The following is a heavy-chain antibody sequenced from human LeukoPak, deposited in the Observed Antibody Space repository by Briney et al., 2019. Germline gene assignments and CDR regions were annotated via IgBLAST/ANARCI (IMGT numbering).Heavy chain of an antibody. CDR1: GFTFSSCA. CDR2: ISDSGGST. Sequence: GGSLRLSCAASGFTFSSCAMSWVRQAPGKGLEWASAISDSGGSTYYADSVKGRFTISRDNSKNTLYLQMNSLRAEDTAVYYCAKDRPFYCSGGSCQDDAFDIWGQGTMVTVSS. J-gene: IGHJ3*02. V-gene: IGHV3-23*01. D-gene: IGHD2-15*01. CDR3: AKDRPFYCSGGSCQDDAFDI.